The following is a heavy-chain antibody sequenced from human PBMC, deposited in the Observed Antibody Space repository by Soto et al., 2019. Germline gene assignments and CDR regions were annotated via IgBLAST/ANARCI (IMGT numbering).Heavy chain of an antibody. Sequence: ASVKVSCKASGYTFTNYAMHWVRQAPGQGLEWMGWINPNSGGTNYAQKFQGWVTMTRDTSISTAYMELSRLRSDDTAVYYCARAVATKVGYYYYGMDVWGQGTTVTVSS. J-gene: IGHJ6*02. CDR2: INPNSGGT. D-gene: IGHD5-12*01. CDR1: GYTFTNYA. V-gene: IGHV1-2*04. CDR3: ARAVATKVGYYYYGMDV.